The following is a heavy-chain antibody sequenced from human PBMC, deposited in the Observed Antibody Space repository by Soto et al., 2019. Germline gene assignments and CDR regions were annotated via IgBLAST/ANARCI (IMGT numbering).Heavy chain of an antibody. J-gene: IGHJ4*01. Sequence: QVQLVESGGGVVQPGRSLRLSCAASGFTFSTYGIHWVRQAPGKGLEWVAIISYDGSNKDYADSVRGRFTISRDNSRNTVYLQMNSLRAEDTAVYYCAKSGLHLYYFDNWGHGTLVTVS. CDR1: GFTFSTYG. CDR3: AKSGLHLYYFDN. D-gene: IGHD2-21*02. V-gene: IGHV3-30*18. CDR2: ISYDGSNK.